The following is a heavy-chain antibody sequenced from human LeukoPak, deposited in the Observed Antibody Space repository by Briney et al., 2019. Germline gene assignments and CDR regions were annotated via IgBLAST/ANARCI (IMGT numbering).Heavy chain of an antibody. CDR1: GGSFSGYY. V-gene: IGHV4-4*09. D-gene: IGHD3-10*01. Sequence: PSETLSLTCAVYGGSFSGYYWSWVRQPPGKGLEWIGYIYTSGTTKYNPPLKSRVTISLGTSKNQFSLKVSSVTAADTAVYFCARHHSRSGNYYYMDVWGNGTTVTVSS. J-gene: IGHJ6*03. CDR2: IYTSGTT. CDR3: ARHHSRSGNYYYMDV.